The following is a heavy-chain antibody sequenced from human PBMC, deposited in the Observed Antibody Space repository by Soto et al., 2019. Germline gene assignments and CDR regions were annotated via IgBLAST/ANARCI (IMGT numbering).Heavy chain of an antibody. CDR2: IYYSGST. CDR3: PGGSSWYYFDY. D-gene: IGHD6-13*01. CDR1: GGSISSGGYY. V-gene: IGHV4-31*03. Sequence: SETLSLTCTVSGGSISSGGYYWSWIRQHPGKGLEWIGYIYYSGSTYYNPSLKSRVTISVDTSKNQFSLKLSSVTSADTAVYYCPGGSSWYYFDYWGQGTLVTVSS. J-gene: IGHJ4*02.